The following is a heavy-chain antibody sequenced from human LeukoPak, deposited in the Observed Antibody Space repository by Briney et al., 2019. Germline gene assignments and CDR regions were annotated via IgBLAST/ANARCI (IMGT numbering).Heavy chain of an antibody. V-gene: IGHV1-2*02. Sequence: SVNVSFKASGYTFTCYYMHWVRQAPGQGLEGMGWINPNSGGINYAQKFQGRVTMTRDTSISTAYMELSRLRSDDTAVYYCARDLVAGTGNWFDPWGQGTLVTVSS. D-gene: IGHD6-19*01. J-gene: IGHJ5*02. CDR3: ARDLVAGTGNWFDP. CDR1: GYTFTCYY. CDR2: INPNSGGI.